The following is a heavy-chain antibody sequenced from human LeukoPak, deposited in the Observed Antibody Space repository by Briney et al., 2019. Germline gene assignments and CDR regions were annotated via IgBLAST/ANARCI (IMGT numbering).Heavy chain of an antibody. Sequence: SAETLSLTCTVSGGSISSYYWSWIRQPPGEGLEWIGYIYYSGSTNYHPYLKSRVPISVDTSKNQFSLKLSSVTAADTAVYYCARGGGDYTYYYYYYMDVWGKGTTVTVSS. CDR1: GGSISSYY. J-gene: IGHJ6*03. CDR2: IYYSGST. D-gene: IGHD2-21*02. V-gene: IGHV4-59*01. CDR3: ARGGGDYTYYYYYYMDV.